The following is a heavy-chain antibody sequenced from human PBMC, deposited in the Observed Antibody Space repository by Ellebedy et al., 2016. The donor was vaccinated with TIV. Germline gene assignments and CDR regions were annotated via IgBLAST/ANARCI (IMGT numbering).Heavy chain of an antibody. Sequence: AASVKVSCKASGYTFTNYDIDWVRQATGQGLEWMGWMNSNSGKTGYAQKFQGRVTMTGNTSINKDYMEMSSLIFEETAVYLYERVVRMEWRYYYFDYWGQGTLVAVSS. D-gene: IGHD3-3*01. J-gene: IGHJ4*02. V-gene: IGHV1-8*02. CDR2: MNSNSGKT. CDR3: ERVVRMEWRYYYFDY. CDR1: GYTFTNYD.